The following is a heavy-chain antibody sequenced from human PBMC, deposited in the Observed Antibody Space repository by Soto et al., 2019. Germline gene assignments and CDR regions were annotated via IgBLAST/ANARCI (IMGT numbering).Heavy chain of an antibody. CDR3: GRGYNYADY. J-gene: IGHJ4*02. CDR1: GFSFSTYV. D-gene: IGHD5-18*01. V-gene: IGHV3-33*01. Sequence: GSLRLSFAASGFSFSTYVMQWVRQAPVKGLEWVAEIWYDGSNDFYSDSVKGRFTISRDNAKNTLFLQMNSLRAEDTAMYYCGRGYNYADYWGQRTQVAVSS. CDR2: IWYDGSND.